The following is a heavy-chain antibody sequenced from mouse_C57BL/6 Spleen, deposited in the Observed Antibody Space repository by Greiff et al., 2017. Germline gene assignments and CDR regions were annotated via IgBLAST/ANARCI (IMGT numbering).Heavy chain of an antibody. D-gene: IGHD2-10*01. Sequence: QVQLQQTGAELARPGASVKMSCKASGYTFTSYTMHWVKPRPGQGLGWSGYINPSSGYTKYIQKFKDKAKLTADKSSSTAYMQLRSLTSVDSAVYYCSNGAYFPAFAMDYWGQGTSVTVSS. V-gene: IGHV1-4*01. CDR1: GYTFTSYT. J-gene: IGHJ4*01. CDR3: SNGAYFPAFAMDY. CDR2: INPSSGYT.